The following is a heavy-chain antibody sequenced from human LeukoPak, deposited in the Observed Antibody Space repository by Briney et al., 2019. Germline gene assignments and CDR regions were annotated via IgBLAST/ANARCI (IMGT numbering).Heavy chain of an antibody. J-gene: IGHJ4*02. CDR2: IKGDGSDK. CDR1: GFTLSNYW. V-gene: IGHV3-7*03. CDR3: ATGWLDH. D-gene: IGHD2-15*01. Sequence: PGGSLRISCAACGFTLSNYWMRCARAAPGKGLEWVANIKGDGSDKYYVDSVKGRFTISRDHAKDSLYLQMNSLRVEDTAVYYCATGWLDHWGQGALVTVSS.